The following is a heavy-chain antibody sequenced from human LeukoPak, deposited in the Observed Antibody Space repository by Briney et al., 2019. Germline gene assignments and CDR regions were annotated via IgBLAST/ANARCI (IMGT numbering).Heavy chain of an antibody. J-gene: IGHJ4*02. CDR2: ISSSGSTT. D-gene: IGHD4-23*01. CDR1: GFTFSDYY. CDR3: AKGFTHGNSYFGY. V-gene: IGHV3-11*01. Sequence: GGSLRLSCAASGFTFSDYYMSWIRQAPGKGLEWVSYISSSGSTTYYADSVKGRFTISRDNSKNTLYLQMNSLRAEDTAVYYCAKGFTHGNSYFGYWGQGTLVTVSS.